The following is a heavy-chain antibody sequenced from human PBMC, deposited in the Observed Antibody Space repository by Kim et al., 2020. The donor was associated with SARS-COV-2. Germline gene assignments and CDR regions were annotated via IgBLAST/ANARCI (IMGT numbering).Heavy chain of an antibody. CDR3: ASPILYSGYDSYDAFDI. CDR2: INPNSGGT. J-gene: IGHJ3*02. D-gene: IGHD5-12*01. V-gene: IGHV1-2*02. Sequence: ASVKVSCKASGYTFTGYYMHWVRQAPGQGLEWMGWINPNSGGTNYAQKFQGRVTMTRDTSISTAYMELSRLRSDDTAVYYCASPILYSGYDSYDAFDIWGQGTMVTVSS. CDR1: GYTFTGYY.